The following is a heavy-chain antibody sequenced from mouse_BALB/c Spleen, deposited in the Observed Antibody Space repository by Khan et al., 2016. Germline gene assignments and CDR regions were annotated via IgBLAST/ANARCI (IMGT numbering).Heavy chain of an antibody. V-gene: IGHV8-12*01. CDR3: AADDSFAY. CDR2: IYWDDDK. Sequence: QVTLKESGPGILQPSQTLSLTCSFSGFSLSTSGMGVSWIRQPSGKGLEWLAHIYWDDDKRYHPSLKSRPTISKDTSSNQVFLKITSVDTADTATYYCAADDSFAYWGQGTLVTVSA. CDR1: GFSLSTSGMG. J-gene: IGHJ3*01. D-gene: IGHD2-13*01.